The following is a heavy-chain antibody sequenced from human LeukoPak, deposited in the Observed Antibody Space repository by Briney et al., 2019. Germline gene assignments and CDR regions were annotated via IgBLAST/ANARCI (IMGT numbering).Heavy chain of an antibody. D-gene: IGHD1-26*01. V-gene: IGHV3-30-3*01. CDR1: GFTFSSFT. J-gene: IGHJ4*02. CDR3: AREDDNPYSGSYYFDY. CDR2: ISSDGSNK. Sequence: GGSLRLSCEASGFTFSSFTMHWVRQAPGKGLEWVAVISSDGSNKYYPDSVKGRFTISRDNSKNTLYLQVRSLRAEDTAVYYCAREDDNPYSGSYYFDYWGQGTLVTVSS.